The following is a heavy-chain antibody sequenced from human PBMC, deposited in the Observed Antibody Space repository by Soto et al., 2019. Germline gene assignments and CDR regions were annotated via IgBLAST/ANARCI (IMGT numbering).Heavy chain of an antibody. J-gene: IGHJ3*02. CDR1: GFTFSSYW. CDR3: ARAQWLADDAFDI. V-gene: IGHV3-74*01. CDR2: VKGDGSDT. D-gene: IGHD6-19*01. Sequence: GGSLRLSCAASGFTFSSYWMHWVRQAPGRGLVWVSRVKGDGSDTTYVDSVKGRFTISRDNTKNTLYLQMNSLRPEDTAVYYCARAQWLADDAFDIWGHGTMVTVSS.